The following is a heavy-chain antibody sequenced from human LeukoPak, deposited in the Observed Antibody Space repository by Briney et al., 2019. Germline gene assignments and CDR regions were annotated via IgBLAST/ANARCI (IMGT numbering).Heavy chain of an antibody. J-gene: IGHJ4*02. V-gene: IGHV3-30*02. CDR2: IRYDGSNK. D-gene: IGHD5-18*01. CDR1: GFTFSSYG. CDR3: AKGAFPTAMVTPYFDY. Sequence: GGSLRLSCAASGFTFSSYGMHWVRQAPGKGLEWVAFIRYDGSNKYYADSVKGRFTISRDNSNSTLSLQMSSLRAEDTAVYYCAKGAFPTAMVTPYFDYWGQGALVTVSS.